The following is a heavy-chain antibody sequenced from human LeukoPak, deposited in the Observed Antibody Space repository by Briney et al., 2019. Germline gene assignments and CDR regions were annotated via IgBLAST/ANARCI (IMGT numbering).Heavy chain of an antibody. CDR1: GFRFSNYW. D-gene: IGHD6-19*01. J-gene: IGHJ3*02. CDR3: ARVGAVAGITDI. V-gene: IGHV3-74*01. CDR2: INRDGTAT. Sequence: GGSLRLSCVASGFRFSNYWMHWVRQAPGKGPVWVSRINRDGTATGYADSVKGRSTISRDNAKNTLYLQMNSLRVEDTAVYYCARVGAVAGITDIWGQGTMVTVSS.